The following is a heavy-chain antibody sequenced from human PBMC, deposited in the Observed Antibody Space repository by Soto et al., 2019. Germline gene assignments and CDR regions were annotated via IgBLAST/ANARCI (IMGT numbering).Heavy chain of an antibody. CDR2: IYHSGST. CDR3: ARDGLLGYFDY. V-gene: IGHV4-30-2*01. CDR1: GGSISSGGYS. D-gene: IGHD3-16*01. J-gene: IGHJ4*02. Sequence: SETLSLTCAVSGGSISSGGYSWSWIRQPPGKGLEWIGYIYHSGSTYYADSVKGRFTISRDNSKNTLYLQMNSLRAEDTAVYYCARDGLLGYFDYWGQGTLVTVSS.